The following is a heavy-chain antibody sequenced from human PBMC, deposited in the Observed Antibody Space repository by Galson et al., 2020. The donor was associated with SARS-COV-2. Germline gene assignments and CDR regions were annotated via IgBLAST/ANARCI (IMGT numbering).Heavy chain of an antibody. D-gene: IGHD1-1*01. CDR2: TGTAGDT. V-gene: IGHV3-13*01. CDR3: ARGTTDPAMRYYFDY. CDR1: GFTFSSYD. J-gene: IGHJ4*02. Sequence: GESLKISCAASGFTFSSYDMHWARQATGKGLEWVSATGTAGDTYYPGYVKGRFTISRENAKNSLYLQMNSLRAGDTAVYYCARGTTDPAMRYYFDYWGQGTLVTVSS.